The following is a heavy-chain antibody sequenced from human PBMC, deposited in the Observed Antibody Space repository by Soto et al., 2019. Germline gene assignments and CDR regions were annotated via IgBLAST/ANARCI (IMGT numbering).Heavy chain of an antibody. D-gene: IGHD6-19*01. V-gene: IGHV3-23*01. CDR2: ISPSSATT. CDR3: AKLATGYSTGWFVDY. CDR1: GFTFSSYA. Sequence: GGSLRLSCAASGFTFSSYAMNWVRQAPGKGLEWVSTISPSSATTYYADSVKGRFTISRDNSENTLYLQMNTLRGEDTAVYYCAKLATGYSTGWFVDYWGQGA. J-gene: IGHJ4*02.